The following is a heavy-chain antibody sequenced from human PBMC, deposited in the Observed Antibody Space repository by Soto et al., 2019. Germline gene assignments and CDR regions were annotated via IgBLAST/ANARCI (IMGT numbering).Heavy chain of an antibody. CDR2: IYYSGST. CDR3: ARHPREASSGWYFGPLNWFDP. V-gene: IGHV4-39*01. CDR1: GGSISSSSYY. Sequence: SETLSLTCTVSGGSISSSSYYWGWIRQPPGKGLEWIGSIYYSGSTYYNPSLKSRVTISVDTSKNQFSLKLSSVTAADTAVYDCARHPREASSGWYFGPLNWFDPWGQGTLVTVSS. D-gene: IGHD6-19*01. J-gene: IGHJ5*02.